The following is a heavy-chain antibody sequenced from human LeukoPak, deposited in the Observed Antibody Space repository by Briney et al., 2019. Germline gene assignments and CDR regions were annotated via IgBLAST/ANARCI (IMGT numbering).Heavy chain of an antibody. CDR1: GYTFTGYY. CDR2: INPNSGGT. V-gene: IGHV1-2*06. D-gene: IGHD1-20*01. J-gene: IGHJ4*02. Sequence: ASVKVSCKASGYTFTGYYMHWVRQAPGQGLEWMGRINPNSGGTNYAQKFQGRVTMTRDTSISTAYMELSRLRSDDTAVYHCARVGGITGTTPISFDYWGQGTLVTVSS. CDR3: ARVGGITGTTPISFDY.